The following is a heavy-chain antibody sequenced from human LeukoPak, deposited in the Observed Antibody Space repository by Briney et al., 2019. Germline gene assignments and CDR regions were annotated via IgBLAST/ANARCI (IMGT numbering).Heavy chain of an antibody. V-gene: IGHV1-18*01. CDR1: GYTFTSYG. CDR3: ARSSLYYDLNWFGP. D-gene: IGHD3-3*01. Sequence: ASVKVSCKASGYTFTSYGISWVRQAPGQGLEWMGWISAYNGNTNYAQKLQGRVTMTTDTSTSTAYMELRSLRSDDTAVYYCARSSLYYDLNWFGPWGQGTLVTVSS. J-gene: IGHJ5*02. CDR2: ISAYNGNT.